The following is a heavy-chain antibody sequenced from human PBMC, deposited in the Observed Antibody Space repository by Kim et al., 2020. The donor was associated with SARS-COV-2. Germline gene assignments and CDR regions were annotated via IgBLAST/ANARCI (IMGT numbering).Heavy chain of an antibody. Sequence: ASVTVSCKASGYTFTSYAMHWVRQAPGQRLEWMGWINAGNGNTKYSQKFQGRVTITRDTSASTAYMELSSLRSEDTAVYYCARVSLVVPAAIYDAFDIWGQGTMVTVSS. CDR3: ARVSLVVPAAIYDAFDI. CDR2: INAGNGNT. J-gene: IGHJ3*02. V-gene: IGHV1-3*01. D-gene: IGHD2-2*01. CDR1: GYTFTSYA.